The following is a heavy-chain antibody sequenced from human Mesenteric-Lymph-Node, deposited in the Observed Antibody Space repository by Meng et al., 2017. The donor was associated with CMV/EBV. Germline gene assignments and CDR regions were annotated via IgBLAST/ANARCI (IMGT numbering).Heavy chain of an antibody. V-gene: IGHV4-59*01. CDR3: VRDRGLGGSY. Sequence: SETLSLTCTVSGASITSYYWSWIRQPPGKGLECIGYIHHSGSTTYNPSLKSRVTMSVDTSRNQFSLKLSSVIAADTAVYYCVRDRGLGGSYWGQGTLVTVSS. J-gene: IGHJ4*02. CDR2: IHHSGST. D-gene: IGHD3-10*01. CDR1: GASITSYY.